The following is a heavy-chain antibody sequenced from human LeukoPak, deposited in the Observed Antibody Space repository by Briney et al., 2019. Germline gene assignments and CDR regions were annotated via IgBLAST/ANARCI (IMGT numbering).Heavy chain of an antibody. D-gene: IGHD5-12*01. V-gene: IGHV3-23*01. CDR2: ISGRGGST. CDR3: AKGSVSGYSAYGPQAPDY. Sequence: GGSLRLSCAASGFTFSSYAMGWVREAPGKGLEWVLAISGRGGSTYYADSVKGRFTISRDNSKNTLYLQMNSLRAEDTAVYYWAKGSVSGYSAYGPQAPDYWGQGTLVTVSS. J-gene: IGHJ4*02. CDR1: GFTFSSYA.